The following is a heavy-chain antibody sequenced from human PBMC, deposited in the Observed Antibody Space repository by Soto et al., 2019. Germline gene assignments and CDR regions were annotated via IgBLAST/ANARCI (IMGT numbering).Heavy chain of an antibody. CDR3: AKDWGPAYCNSPGCSAEHFDY. D-gene: IGHD2-2*01. V-gene: IGHV4-34*01. Sequence: PSETLSLTCAVYGXSFSGYYWTWIRQPPGTGLEWIGEINHSGSTNYNPSLKSRVTISVDTSKNQFSLKLTSVTAADTAVYYCAKDWGPAYCNSPGCSAEHFDYWGRGTQVTVSS. CDR2: INHSGST. CDR1: GXSFSGYY. J-gene: IGHJ4*02.